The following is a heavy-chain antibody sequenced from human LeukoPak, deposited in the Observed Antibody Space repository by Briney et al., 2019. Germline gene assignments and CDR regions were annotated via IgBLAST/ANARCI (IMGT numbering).Heavy chain of an antibody. Sequence: GASVKVSCKASGYTFTSYGISWVRQAPGQGLEWMGGIIPIFGTANYAQKFQGRVTITADESTSTAYMELSSLRSEDTAVYYCARDPYYDILTGYYNSDGMDVWGQGTTVTVSS. D-gene: IGHD3-9*01. CDR3: ARDPYYDILTGYYNSDGMDV. V-gene: IGHV1-69*13. J-gene: IGHJ6*02. CDR1: GYTFTSYG. CDR2: IIPIFGTA.